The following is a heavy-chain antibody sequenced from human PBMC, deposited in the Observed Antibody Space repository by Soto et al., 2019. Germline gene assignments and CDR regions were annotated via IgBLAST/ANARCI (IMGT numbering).Heavy chain of an antibody. Sequence: CLSGTVCGGSVSSGSYYWGWIRQPPGKGLEWIGSIYYSGSTYYNPSLKSRVTISVDTSKNQFSLKLSSVTAADTAVYYCARLDYDFWSGYLIWGQGTMVTVSS. V-gene: IGHV4-39*01. CDR3: ARLDYDFWSGYLI. CDR1: GGSVSSGSYY. CDR2: IYYSGST. J-gene: IGHJ3*02. D-gene: IGHD3-3*01.